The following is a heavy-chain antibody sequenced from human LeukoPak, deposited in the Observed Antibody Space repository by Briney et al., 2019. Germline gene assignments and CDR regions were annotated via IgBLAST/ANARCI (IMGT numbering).Heavy chain of an antibody. D-gene: IGHD2-15*01. CDR3: ARGGCSGGSCLLDY. CDR2: ISYDGSNK. CDR1: GFTFSSYA. V-gene: IGHV3-30-3*01. J-gene: IGHJ4*02. Sequence: GRSLRLSCAASGFTFSSYAMHWFRQAPGKGLEWVAVISYDGSNKYYADSVKGRFTISRDNSKNTLYLQMNSLRAEDTAVYYCARGGCSGGSCLLDYWGQGTLVTVSS.